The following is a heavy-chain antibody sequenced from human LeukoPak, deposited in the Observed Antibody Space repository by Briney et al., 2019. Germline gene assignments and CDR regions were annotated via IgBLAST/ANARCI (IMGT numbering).Heavy chain of an antibody. D-gene: IGHD5-24*01. CDR2: IYASGNT. CDR1: GASVSTTAYF. J-gene: IGHJ3*01. Sequence: SETLSLTCSVTGASVSTTAYFWNWIRQPAGEGLEWIGRIYASGNTHYNPSLKSRVTMSLDTSKNQFSLTMNSVTAADSAVYFCASYREAYDLYPHGLDVWGRGTVVTVSS. CDR3: ASYREAYDLYPHGLDV. V-gene: IGHV4-61*02.